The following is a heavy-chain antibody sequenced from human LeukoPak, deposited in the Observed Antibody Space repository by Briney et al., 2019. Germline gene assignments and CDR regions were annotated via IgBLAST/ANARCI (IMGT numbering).Heavy chain of an antibody. J-gene: IGHJ4*02. V-gene: IGHV1-2*02. CDR3: ARGEGIVGSTGLSY. D-gene: IGHD1-26*01. CDR1: GYNFDCYY. Sequence: ASVKVSCTASGYNFDCYYIHWVRQAPGQGLEWMAWINPNTDDTHFAQKFQDRVTLSRYNSISTAYLELRSLRYDDTAVYYCARGEGIVGSTGLSYWGQGTLVSVSS. CDR2: INPNTDDT.